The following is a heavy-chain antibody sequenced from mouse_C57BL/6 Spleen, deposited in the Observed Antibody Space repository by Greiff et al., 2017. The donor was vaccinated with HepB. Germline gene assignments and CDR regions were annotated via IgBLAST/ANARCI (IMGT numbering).Heavy chain of an antibody. CDR1: GYSITSGYY. Sequence: EVQLQQSGPGLVKPSQSLSLTCSVTGYSITSGYYWSWIRQFPGNKLEWMGYISYDGSNNYNPSLKNRISITRDTSKNQFFLKLNSVTTEDTATYYCAREAYYSNYLDYWGQGTTLTVSS. J-gene: IGHJ2*01. CDR2: ISYDGSN. CDR3: AREAYYSNYLDY. V-gene: IGHV3-6*01. D-gene: IGHD2-5*01.